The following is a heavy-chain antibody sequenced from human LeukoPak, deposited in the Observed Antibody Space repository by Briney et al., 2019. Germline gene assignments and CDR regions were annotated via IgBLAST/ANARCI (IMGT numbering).Heavy chain of an antibody. V-gene: IGHV3-21*01. D-gene: IGHD3-10*01. CDR3: ARDLLRSLENLWFGEDCAFDI. Sequence: KAGGSLRLSCAASGFTVSSNYMNWVRQAPGKGLEWVSSISSSSSYIYYADSVKGRFTISRDNAKNSLYLQMNSLRAEDTAVYYCARDLLRSLENLWFGEDCAFDIWGQGTMVTVSS. J-gene: IGHJ3*02. CDR2: ISSSSSYI. CDR1: GFTVSSNY.